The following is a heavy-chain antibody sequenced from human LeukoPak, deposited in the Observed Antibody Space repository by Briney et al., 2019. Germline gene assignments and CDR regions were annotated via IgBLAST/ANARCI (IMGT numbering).Heavy chain of an antibody. J-gene: IGHJ3*02. CDR3: ARRRGYSSSWYIRAFDI. Sequence: ASVTVSCKASGYTFTSYGIRWVRPAPGQGLEWMGWISAYNGNTNYAQKLQGRVTMTADTSTSTAYMELRSLRSDDTAVYYCARRRGYSSSWYIRAFDIWGQGTMVTVSS. D-gene: IGHD6-13*01. V-gene: IGHV1-18*01. CDR1: GYTFTSYG. CDR2: ISAYNGNT.